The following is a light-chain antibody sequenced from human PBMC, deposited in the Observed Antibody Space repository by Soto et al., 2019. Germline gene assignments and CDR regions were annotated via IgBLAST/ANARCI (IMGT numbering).Light chain of an antibody. V-gene: IGKV3-20*01. CDR2: GAS. Sequence: IVLTQSPGTLSLSPGERATLSCRASQSVSSSFLAWYQQRPGQAPRLLIYGASSRATGIPDRFSGGGSGTDFTLTISRLEPDDFAVYYCQQYGSSPLTFGQGTKVEIK. J-gene: IGKJ1*01. CDR3: QQYGSSPLT. CDR1: QSVSSSF.